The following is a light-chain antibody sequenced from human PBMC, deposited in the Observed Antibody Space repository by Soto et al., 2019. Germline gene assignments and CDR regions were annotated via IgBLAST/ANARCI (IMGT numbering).Light chain of an antibody. J-gene: IGKJ2*01. CDR3: HHYGSSPYT. CDR1: QSLSGNY. CDR2: GVS. V-gene: IGKV3-20*01. Sequence: EIVLTQSPGTLSLSPGERATLSCRASQSLSGNYLAWYQQKPGQAPRLLIFGVSSRATGIPDRFSVSGSGTDFTLTINRLEPEDFAVYYCHHYGSSPYTFGLGTKLEIK.